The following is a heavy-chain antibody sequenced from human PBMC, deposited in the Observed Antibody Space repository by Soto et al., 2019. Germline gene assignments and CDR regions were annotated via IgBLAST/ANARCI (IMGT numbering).Heavy chain of an antibody. Sequence: SETLSLTCAVYGGSFSGYYWSWIRQPPGKGLEWIGEINHSGSTNYNPSLKSRVTISVDTSKNQFSLKLSSVTAADMAVYYCARGRGLGGFDYWGQGTLVTVSS. V-gene: IGHV4-34*01. CDR1: GGSFSGYY. CDR3: ARGRGLGGFDY. D-gene: IGHD3-16*01. J-gene: IGHJ4*02. CDR2: INHSGST.